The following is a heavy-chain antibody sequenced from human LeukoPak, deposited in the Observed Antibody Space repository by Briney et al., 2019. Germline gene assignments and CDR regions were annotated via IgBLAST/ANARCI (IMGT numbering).Heavy chain of an antibody. Sequence: GGSLRLSCAASGLTFSSYEMNWVRQAPGKGLEWVSYISSSGSTIYYADSVKGRFTISRDNAKNSLYLQMNSLRAEDTAVYYCAELGITMIGGVWGKGSTVTISS. CDR1: GLTFSSYE. J-gene: IGHJ6*04. CDR3: AELGITMIGGV. V-gene: IGHV3-48*03. CDR2: ISSSGSTI. D-gene: IGHD3-10*02.